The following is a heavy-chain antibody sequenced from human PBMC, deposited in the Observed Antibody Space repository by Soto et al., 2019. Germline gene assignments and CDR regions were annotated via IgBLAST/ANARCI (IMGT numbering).Heavy chain of an antibody. D-gene: IGHD3-3*01. Sequence: GGSLRLSCAVSGFNVMSYWMSWVRQAPGKGLEWVASIKEDGSEIYYLHSVRGRFSISRDSAGNALHLTMNSLRAEDTAVYYCARDHDVLRFLEGARAWGQGTLVTVSS. CDR3: ARDHDVLRFLEGARA. J-gene: IGHJ5*02. CDR2: IKEDGSEI. V-gene: IGHV3-7*01. CDR1: GFNVMSYW.